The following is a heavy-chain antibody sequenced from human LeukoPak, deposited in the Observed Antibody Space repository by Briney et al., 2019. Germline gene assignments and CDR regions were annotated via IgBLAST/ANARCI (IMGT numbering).Heavy chain of an antibody. J-gene: IGHJ4*02. V-gene: IGHV3-7*01. D-gene: IGHD6-13*01. CDR1: GITLSNYW. CDR3: ARLLAAAGMDY. CDR2: RKQDGSEK. Sequence: GGVLRLPCAASGITLSNYWMSWVRQAPGKGVEGVANRKQDGSEKYYVDSVKGRFTISRDNAKNSLYLQMNSLRAEDTAVYYCARLLAAAGMDYWGQGTLVTVSS.